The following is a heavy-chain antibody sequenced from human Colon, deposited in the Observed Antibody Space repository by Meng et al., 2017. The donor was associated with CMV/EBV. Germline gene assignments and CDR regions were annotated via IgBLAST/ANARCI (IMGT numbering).Heavy chain of an antibody. CDR3: ADDFWMERGY. CDR1: GFSFSAYS. J-gene: IGHJ4*02. CDR2: ISSSSSYI. D-gene: IGHD3/OR15-3a*01. V-gene: IGHV3-21*01. Sequence: GESLKISCAASGFSFSAYSMNWVRQAPGKGLEWVSSISSSSSYIYYADSVKGRFTISRDNSKNTLYLQMSSLRADDTAVYYCADDFWMERGYWGPGTLVTVSS.